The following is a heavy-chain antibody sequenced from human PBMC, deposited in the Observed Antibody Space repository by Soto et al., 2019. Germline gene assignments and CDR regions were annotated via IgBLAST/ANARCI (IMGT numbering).Heavy chain of an antibody. V-gene: IGHV4-34*01. CDR2: INHSGST. J-gene: IGHJ5*02. CDR1: GGSFSGYY. Sequence: QVQLQQWGAGLLKPSETLSLTCAVYGGSFSGYYWSWIRQPPGKGLEWIGEINHSGSTNYNPALKSRVTISVDTSKNHFSLKLSSVTAADTAVYYCARGRYCSGGSCYHFRFDPWGQGTLVTVSS. CDR3: ARGRYCSGGSCYHFRFDP. D-gene: IGHD2-15*01.